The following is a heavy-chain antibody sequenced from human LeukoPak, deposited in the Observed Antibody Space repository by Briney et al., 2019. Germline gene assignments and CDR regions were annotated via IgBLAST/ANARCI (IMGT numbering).Heavy chain of an antibody. CDR3: VRVGGSPLGALDI. Sequence: SSQTLSLTCTVSGGPISSGGYSWSWIRQHPGKDLEWIGYIYYSGSTYYNPSLKSRVTISVDTSKNQFSLKLSSVTAADTAVYYCVRVGGSPLGALDIWGQGTMVTVSS. V-gene: IGHV4-31*03. J-gene: IGHJ3*02. CDR1: GGPISSGGYS. D-gene: IGHD1-14*01. CDR2: IYYSGST.